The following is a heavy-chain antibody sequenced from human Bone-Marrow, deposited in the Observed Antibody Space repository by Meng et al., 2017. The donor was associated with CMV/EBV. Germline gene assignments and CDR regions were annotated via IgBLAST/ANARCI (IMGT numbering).Heavy chain of an antibody. Sequence: GESLKISCAASGFTVSSNYMSWVRQAPGKGLEWVSILYSGGKTYYAESVRGRFTISRDSSKNTLYPQMNSLRPEDTAVYYCVRVYGGNSGCWGQGTLVTVSS. D-gene: IGHD4-23*01. CDR2: LYSGGKT. V-gene: IGHV3-66*02. J-gene: IGHJ4*01. CDR3: VRVYGGNSGC. CDR1: GFTVSSNY.